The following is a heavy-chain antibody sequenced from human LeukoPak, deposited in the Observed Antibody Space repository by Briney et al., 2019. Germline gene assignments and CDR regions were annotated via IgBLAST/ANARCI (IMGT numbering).Heavy chain of an antibody. V-gene: IGHV1-69*06. J-gene: IGHJ4*02. CDR3: ARTPDYQDY. CDR1: GYTFTSYG. D-gene: IGHD4-11*01. CDR2: IIPIFGAA. Sequence: GASVKVSCKASGYTFTSYGISWVRQAPGQGLEWMGGIIPIFGAANYAQKFQGRVTITADKSTSTAYMELRSLRSDDTAVYYCARTPDYQDYWGQGTLVTVSS.